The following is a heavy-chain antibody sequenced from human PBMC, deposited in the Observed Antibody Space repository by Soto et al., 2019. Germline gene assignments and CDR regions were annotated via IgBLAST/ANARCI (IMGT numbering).Heavy chain of an antibody. Sequence: GGSLRLSCAASGFTFDDYAMHWVRQAPGKGLEWVSRISWDGGSTYYADSVKGRFTISRDNSKHSLFLQMNSLRAEDTALYYCAKVSEGYSGGMDVWGQGTTVTVSS. J-gene: IGHJ6*02. V-gene: IGHV3-43D*04. CDR1: GFTFDDYA. CDR3: AKVSEGYSGGMDV. CDR2: ISWDGGST. D-gene: IGHD2-15*01.